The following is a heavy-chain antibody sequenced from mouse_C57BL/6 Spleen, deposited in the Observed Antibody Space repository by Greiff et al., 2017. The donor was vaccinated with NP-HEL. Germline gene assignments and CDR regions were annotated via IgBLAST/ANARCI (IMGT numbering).Heavy chain of an antibody. Sequence: VQLQQSGAELVKPGASVKISCKASGYAFSSYWMNWVKQRPGKGLEWIGQIYPGDGDTNYNGKFKGKATLTADKSSSTAYMQLSSLTSEDSAVYFCARCEDYDGYYAMDYWGQGTSVTVSS. CDR2: IYPGDGDT. J-gene: IGHJ4*01. CDR3: ARCEDYDGYYAMDY. V-gene: IGHV1-80*01. D-gene: IGHD2-4*01. CDR1: GYAFSSYW.